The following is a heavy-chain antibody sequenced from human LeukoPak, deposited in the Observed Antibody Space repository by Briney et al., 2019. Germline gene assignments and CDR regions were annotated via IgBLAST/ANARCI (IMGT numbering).Heavy chain of an antibody. CDR1: GFTFSSYA. J-gene: IGHJ4*02. Sequence: PGGSLRLSCAASGFTFSSYAMRWVRQAPGKGLEWVSAISPSSGTFYADSVKGRFTISRDNSKNTLYLQMNSLRAEDTAVYYCARPQSSGGYYWPFDDWGQGTLVTVSS. CDR3: ARPQSSGGYYWPFDD. CDR2: ISPSSGT. D-gene: IGHD3-22*01. V-gene: IGHV3-23*01.